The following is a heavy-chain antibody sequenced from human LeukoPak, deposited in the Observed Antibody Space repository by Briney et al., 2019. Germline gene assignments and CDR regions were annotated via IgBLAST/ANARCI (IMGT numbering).Heavy chain of an antibody. Sequence: GESLKISCKGSGYSFTSYWIGWVRQMPGKGLEWMGIIYPGDSDTRYNPSFQGQVTTSADKSITTAYLQWSSLKASDTAMYYCARLGDRSAWYRSRFDYWGQGTLVTVSS. D-gene: IGHD6-19*01. CDR1: GYSFTSYW. J-gene: IGHJ4*02. CDR3: ARLGDRSAWYRSRFDY. V-gene: IGHV5-51*01. CDR2: IYPGDSDT.